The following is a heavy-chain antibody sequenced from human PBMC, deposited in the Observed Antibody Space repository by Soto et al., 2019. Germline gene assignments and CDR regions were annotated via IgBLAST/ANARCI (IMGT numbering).Heavy chain of an antibody. D-gene: IGHD6-6*01. CDR1: GFTFDDYA. CDR2: ISWNSGSI. J-gene: IGHJ3*02. Sequence: GGSLRLSCAASGFTFDDYAMHWVRQAPGKGLEWVSGISWNSGSIGYADSVKGRFTISRDNAKNSLYLQMNSLRAEDTALYYCAKGIAARRPEGTFDIWGQGTMVTVSS. CDR3: AKGIAARRPEGTFDI. V-gene: IGHV3-9*01.